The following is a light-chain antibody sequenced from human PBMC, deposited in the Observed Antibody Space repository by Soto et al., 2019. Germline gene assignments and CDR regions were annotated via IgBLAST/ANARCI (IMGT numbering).Light chain of an antibody. CDR2: GAS. Sequence: EIVMTQSPATLSVSPGERATLSCRASQSVSSNLAWYQQKPGQAPRRLIYGASTRATGIPARFSGRGSGTEFPLTLSSLQSEDFAVYYCQQYNNWPRTFGQGTKVDIK. V-gene: IGKV3-15*01. CDR3: QQYNNWPRT. CDR1: QSVSSN. J-gene: IGKJ1*01.